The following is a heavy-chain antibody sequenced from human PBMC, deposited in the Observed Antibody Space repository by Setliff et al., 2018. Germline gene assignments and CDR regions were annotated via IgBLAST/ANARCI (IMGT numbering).Heavy chain of an antibody. CDR2: IYWNDDK. Sequence: SGPTLVNPTQTLTLTCTFSGFSLSTSGVGVGWIRQPPGKALEWLALIYWNDDKRYSPSLKSRLTITKDTSKHQVVLTMTTMDPVDTATYYCAHRRDTPGLGFGELEDYYYYGMDVWGQGTTVTVSS. D-gene: IGHD3-10*01. CDR1: GFSLSTSGVG. J-gene: IGHJ6*02. V-gene: IGHV2-5*01. CDR3: AHRRDTPGLGFGELEDYYYYGMDV.